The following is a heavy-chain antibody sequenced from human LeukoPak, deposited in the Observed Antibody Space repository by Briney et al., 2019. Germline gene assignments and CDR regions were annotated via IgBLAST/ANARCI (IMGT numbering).Heavy chain of an antibody. J-gene: IGHJ6*02. CDR3: ARGGGSYYFYHYYGLDV. D-gene: IGHD1-26*01. Sequence: SETLSLTCTVSGGSISSYFWTWIRQPPGKGLEWTGNIYYRGSTNYNPSLKSRVTISIDTSKNQLSLTLSSVTAADAAVYYCARGGGSYYFYHYYGLDVWGRGTTVTVSS. V-gene: IGHV4-59*01. CDR1: GGSISSYF. CDR2: IYYRGST.